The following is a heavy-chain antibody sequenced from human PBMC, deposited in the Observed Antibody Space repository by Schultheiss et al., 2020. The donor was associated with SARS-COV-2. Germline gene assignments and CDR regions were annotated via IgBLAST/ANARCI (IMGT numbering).Heavy chain of an antibody. CDR3: ARPSYYDSSGYYYYYYMDV. Sequence: SETLSLTCAVSGYSISSGYYWGWIRQPPGKGLEWIGSIYHSGSTYYNPSLKSRVTISVDTSKNQFSLKLSSVTAADTAVYYCARPSYYDSSGYYYYYYMDVWGKGTTVTVSS. D-gene: IGHD3-22*01. CDR2: IYHSGST. CDR1: GYSISSGYY. V-gene: IGHV4-38-2*01. J-gene: IGHJ6*03.